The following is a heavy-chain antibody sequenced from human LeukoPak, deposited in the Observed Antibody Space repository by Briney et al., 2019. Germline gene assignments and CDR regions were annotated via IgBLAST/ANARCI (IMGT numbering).Heavy chain of an antibody. V-gene: IGHV3-7*03. J-gene: IGHJ4*02. CDR2: IKQDGSEK. CDR3: ARRYFDY. CDR1: GFTFSDYW. Sequence: PGGSLRLSCAASGFTFSDYWMNWVRQAPGKGLEWVANIKQDGSEKYYVDSVKGRFTISRDNAKNSLYLQMNSLRAEDTAVYYCARRYFDYWGQGTLVTVSS.